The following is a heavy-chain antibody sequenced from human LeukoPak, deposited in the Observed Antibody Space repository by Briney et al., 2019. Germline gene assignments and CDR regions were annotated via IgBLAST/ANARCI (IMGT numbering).Heavy chain of an antibody. CDR3: ARQVAAPSRYHMDV. V-gene: IGHV4-4*07. J-gene: IGHJ6*03. CDR2: IYASGST. D-gene: IGHD2-15*01. Sequence: PSETLSLTCTVSGGSISNDYWSWIRQSAGKGLEWIGRIYASGSTNYNPSLKSRVTMSLDTSKNQFSLKLSSVTAADTAVYYCARQVAAPSRYHMDVWGKGTTVTVSS. CDR1: GGSISNDY.